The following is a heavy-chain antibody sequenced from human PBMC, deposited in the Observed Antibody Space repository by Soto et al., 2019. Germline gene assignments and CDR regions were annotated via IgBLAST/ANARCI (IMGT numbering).Heavy chain of an antibody. V-gene: IGHV1-69*01. Sequence: QVQLVQSGAEVKKPGSSVKVSCKASGGTFSSYAISWVRQAPGQGLEWMGGFIPIFGTANYAQKFQGRVTITADESTSTAYMELSSLRSEDTAVYYCARDRGGYCSGGSCYSDAFDIWGQGTMVTVSS. D-gene: IGHD2-15*01. CDR1: GGTFSSYA. CDR3: ARDRGGYCSGGSCYSDAFDI. CDR2: FIPIFGTA. J-gene: IGHJ3*02.